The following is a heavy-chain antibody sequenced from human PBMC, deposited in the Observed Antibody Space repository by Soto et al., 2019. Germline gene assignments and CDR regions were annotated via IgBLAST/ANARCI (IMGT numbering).Heavy chain of an antibody. CDR2: ISSSSSYI. D-gene: IGHD3-10*01. J-gene: IGHJ5*02. V-gene: IGHV3-21*04. CDR3: AKGSMVRGVIIRPFDP. CDR1: GFTFSSYS. Sequence: GGSLRLSCAASGFTFSSYSMNWVRQAPGKGLEWVSSISSSSSYIYYADSVKGRFTISRDNAKNSLYLQMNSLRAEDTAVYYCAKGSMVRGVIIRPFDPWGQGTLVTVSS.